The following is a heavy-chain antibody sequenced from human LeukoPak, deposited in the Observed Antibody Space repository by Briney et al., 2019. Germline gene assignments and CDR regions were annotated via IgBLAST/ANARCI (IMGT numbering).Heavy chain of an antibody. J-gene: IGHJ5*02. CDR2: INPNSGGT. Sequence: GASVKVSCKASGYAFTGYYMHWVRQAPGQGLEWMGWINPNSGGTNYAQKFQGRVTMTRDTSISTAYMELSRLRSDDTAVYYCARAARRGSDWFDPWGQGTLVTVSS. CDR1: GYAFTGYY. CDR3: ARAARRGSDWFDP. V-gene: IGHV1-2*02.